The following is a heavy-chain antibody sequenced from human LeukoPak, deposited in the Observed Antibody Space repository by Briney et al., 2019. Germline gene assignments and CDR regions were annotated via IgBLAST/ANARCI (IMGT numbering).Heavy chain of an antibody. CDR1: GGSVNSYY. D-gene: IGHD2-2*01. CDR2: IYTSGTT. Sequence: KSSETLSLTCTVSGGSVNSYYWSWIRQPAGKGLEWIGRIYTSGTTNYNPSLKSRVSMPVDTSKNQFSLKLSSLTAADTAVYYCVRDGRGYCSSSSVCYSWFDPWGQGTLVAVSS. J-gene: IGHJ5*02. V-gene: IGHV4-4*07. CDR3: VRDGRGYCSSSSVCYSWFDP.